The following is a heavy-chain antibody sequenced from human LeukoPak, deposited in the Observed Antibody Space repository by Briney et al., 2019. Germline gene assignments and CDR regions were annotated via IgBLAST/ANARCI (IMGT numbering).Heavy chain of an antibody. CDR3: ARRMRDSSGWYYAFDI. CDR1: GGPLSSYY. V-gene: IGHV4-59*08. Sequence: LGNPSPTCTVSGGPLSSYYWSWIRQPPRKGLGWSGDIYYSGSTNYNPSLKSRVTISVDTSKNQFSLKLSSVTAADTAVYYCARRMRDSSGWYYAFDIWGQGTMVTVSS. CDR2: IYYSGST. J-gene: IGHJ3*02. D-gene: IGHD6-19*01.